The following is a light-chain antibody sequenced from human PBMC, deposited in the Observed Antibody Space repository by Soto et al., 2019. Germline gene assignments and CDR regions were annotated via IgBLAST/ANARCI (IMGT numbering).Light chain of an antibody. J-gene: IGLJ1*01. Sequence: QSVLTQPASVSWSRGQSITIACTGTRSDVGGYNYVSWYQQHPGKAPKLIIYEVSNRPSGVSNRFSGSKSGNTASLTISGLQAEDEADYYCSSYTSNSPYVFATGTKV. CDR2: EVS. V-gene: IGLV2-14*01. CDR3: SSYTSNSPYV. CDR1: RSDVGGYNY.